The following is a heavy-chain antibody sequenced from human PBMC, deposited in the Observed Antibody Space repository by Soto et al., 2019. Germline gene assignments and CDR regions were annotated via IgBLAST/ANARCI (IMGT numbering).Heavy chain of an antibody. V-gene: IGHV4-59*08. D-gene: IGHD3-10*01. Sequence: QVQLQESGPGLVKPSETLSLTCTVSGGSISSYYWSWIRQPPGKGLEWIGYIYYSGSTNYNPSLKSRVTISVDTSKNQFSLKLSSVTAADAAVYSCARRYGDGFDYWGQGTLVTVSS. CDR3: ARRYGDGFDY. J-gene: IGHJ4*02. CDR1: GGSISSYY. CDR2: IYYSGST.